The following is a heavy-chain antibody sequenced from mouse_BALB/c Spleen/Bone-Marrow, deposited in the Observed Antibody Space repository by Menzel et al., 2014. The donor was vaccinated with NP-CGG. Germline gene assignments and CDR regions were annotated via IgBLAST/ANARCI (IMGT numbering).Heavy chain of an antibody. Sequence: EVQRVESGGGLVQPGGSRKLSCAASGSTFSSFGMHWVRQAPEKGLEWVAYISSGSSTIYYADTVKGRFTISRDNPKNTLFLQMTSLRSEDTAMYYCAREDCDPFAYWGQGTLVTVSA. CDR1: GSTFSSFG. V-gene: IGHV5-17*02. CDR3: AREDCDPFAY. CDR2: ISSGSSTI. J-gene: IGHJ3*01.